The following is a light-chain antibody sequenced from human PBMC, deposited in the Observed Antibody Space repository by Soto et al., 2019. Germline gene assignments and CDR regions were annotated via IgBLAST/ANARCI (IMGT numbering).Light chain of an antibody. CDR3: QQYGSSPRT. CDR1: QSIRSNY. V-gene: IGKV3-20*01. J-gene: IGKJ1*01. Sequence: EIVLTQSPGTLSLSPGERATLSFSASQSIRSNYVAWYRQKPGQGPRLLIYGASSRATGIPDRFSGSGSGTDFTLIISRLEPEDFAMYYCQQYGSSPRTFGQGTKVDIK. CDR2: GAS.